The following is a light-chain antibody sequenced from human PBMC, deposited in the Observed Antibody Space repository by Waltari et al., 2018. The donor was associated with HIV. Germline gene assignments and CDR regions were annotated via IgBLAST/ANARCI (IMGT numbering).Light chain of an antibody. CDR3: QVWDSSRGLSFV. J-gene: IGLJ1*01. Sequence: SYVLIQPPSVSVAPGQTATITCGGNNIESKSVHWYQQKPGQAPVLVVSDDHDRPSGIPERVSGSNSGNTATLTISRVEAGDEADYYCQVWDSSRGLSFVFGSGTKVIVL. V-gene: IGLV3-21*02. CDR1: NIESKS. CDR2: DDH.